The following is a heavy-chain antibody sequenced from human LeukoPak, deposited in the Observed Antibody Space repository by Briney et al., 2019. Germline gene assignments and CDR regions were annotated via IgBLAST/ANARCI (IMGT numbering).Heavy chain of an antibody. V-gene: IGHV1-46*01. Sequence: GASVKVSCKASGYTFTSYYMHWVRQAPGQGLEWMGIINPSGGSTSYAQKFQGRVTMTRDTSTSTVYMELSSLRSEDTAVYYCARASYRNNYYYYYYMDVWGKGTTVTISS. CDR2: INPSGGST. CDR1: GYTFTSYY. J-gene: IGHJ6*03. CDR3: ARASYRNNYYYYYYMDV.